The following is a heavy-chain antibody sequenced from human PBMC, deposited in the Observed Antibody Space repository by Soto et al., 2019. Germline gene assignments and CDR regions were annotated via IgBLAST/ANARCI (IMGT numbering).Heavy chain of an antibody. CDR3: ARDRGGYDRLYYYHGMDV. CDR1: GFTFSDYY. J-gene: IGHJ6*02. D-gene: IGHD5-12*01. V-gene: IGHV3-11*06. Sequence: GALRLSCAASGFTFSDYYMSWIRQAPGKGPEYILYISSSSGSTNYADSVKGRFTISRDNAKNSLYLQMSSLRAEDTAVYYCARDRGGYDRLYYYHGMDVWGQGTTVTVSS. CDR2: ISSSSGST.